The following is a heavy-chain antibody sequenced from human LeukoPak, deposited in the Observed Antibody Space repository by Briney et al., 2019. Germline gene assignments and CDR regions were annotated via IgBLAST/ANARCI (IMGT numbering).Heavy chain of an antibody. CDR2: ISRTGSRT. V-gene: IGHV3-11*06. CDR3: ARVGSTAEAGTPDY. CDR1: GFTFSDYY. D-gene: IGHD6-13*01. J-gene: IGHJ4*02. Sequence: PGGSLRLSCAASGFTFSDYYMSWIRQAPGKGLEWLSYISRTGSRTPYADSVKGRFTVSRDNAKNSLSPELNSLRVDDTAIYYCARVGSTAEAGTPDYWGQGTLVTVSS.